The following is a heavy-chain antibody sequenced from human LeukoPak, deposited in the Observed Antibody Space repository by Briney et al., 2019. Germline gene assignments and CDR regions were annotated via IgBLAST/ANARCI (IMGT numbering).Heavy chain of an antibody. CDR1: GGTFSSYA. CDR3: ARGGSYYFYNGMDV. Sequence: SVKVSCKASGGTFSSYAISWVRQAPGQGLEWMGGIIPIFGTANYAQKFQGRVTITTDESTSTAYTELSSLRSEDTAVYYCARGGSYYFYNGMDVWGQGTTVTVSS. V-gene: IGHV1-69*05. J-gene: IGHJ6*02. D-gene: IGHD1-26*01. CDR2: IIPIFGTA.